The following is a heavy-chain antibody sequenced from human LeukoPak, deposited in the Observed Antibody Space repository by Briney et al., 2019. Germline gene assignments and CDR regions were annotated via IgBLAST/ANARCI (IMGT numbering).Heavy chain of an antibody. CDR2: ISSSGSTI. CDR1: GFTFSDYY. V-gene: IGHV3-11*04. CDR3: ARTWQSAYFHYMDV. J-gene: IGHJ6*03. D-gene: IGHD5-12*01. Sequence: GGSLRLSCAASGFTFSDYYMSWIRQAPGKGLEWVSYISSSGSTIYYADSVKGRFTISRGNAKNSLYLQMNSLRAEDTAVYYCARTWQSAYFHYMDVWGKGTAVTVSS.